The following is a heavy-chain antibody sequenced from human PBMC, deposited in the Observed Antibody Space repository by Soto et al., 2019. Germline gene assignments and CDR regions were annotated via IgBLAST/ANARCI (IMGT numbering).Heavy chain of an antibody. Sequence: QVQLVQSGAEVKKPGASVKVSCKASGYTFTSYAMHWVRQAPGQRLEWMGWINAGNGNTKYSQKFQGRVTITRDTSASTAYMELNSLRAEDTAVYYCAKVTPGDYYDSRFANEGNGAFDIWGQGTMVTVSS. CDR3: AKVTPGDYYDSRFANEGNGAFDI. CDR2: INAGNGNT. D-gene: IGHD3-22*01. V-gene: IGHV1-3*01. J-gene: IGHJ3*02. CDR1: GYTFTSYA.